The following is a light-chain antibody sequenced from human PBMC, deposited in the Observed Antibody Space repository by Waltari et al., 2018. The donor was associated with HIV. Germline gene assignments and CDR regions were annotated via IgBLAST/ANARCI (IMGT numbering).Light chain of an antibody. J-gene: IGLJ1*01. CDR2: NDY. Sequence: QSALTQPPSTSGTPGQRVTMSCSGSSSNVGSDNVYWYQQIPGTAPKLLLYNDYQRPSGVPDRFSGSKSGTSASLAISGLRSEDEADYYCAAWDNILSGYVFGTGTKVTVL. CDR1: SSNVGSDN. V-gene: IGLV1-47*01. CDR3: AAWDNILSGYV.